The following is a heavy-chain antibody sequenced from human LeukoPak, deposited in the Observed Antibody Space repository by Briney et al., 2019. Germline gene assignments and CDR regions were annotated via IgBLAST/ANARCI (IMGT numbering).Heavy chain of an antibody. CDR2: INHSGST. CDR1: GGSFSGYY. V-gene: IGHV4-34*01. Sequence: PSETLSLTCAVYGGSFSGYYWSWIRQPPGKGLEWIGEINHSGSTNYNPSLKSRVTISVDTSKNQFSLKLSSVTAADTAAYYCARGVLLWFGELLSYNWFDPWGQGTLVTVSS. D-gene: IGHD3-10*01. J-gene: IGHJ5*02. CDR3: ARGVLLWFGELLSYNWFDP.